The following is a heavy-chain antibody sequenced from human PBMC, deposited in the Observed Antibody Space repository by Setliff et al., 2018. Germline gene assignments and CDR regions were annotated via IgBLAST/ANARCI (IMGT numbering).Heavy chain of an antibody. CDR3: VRGPGPSVVVAIPFDH. J-gene: IGHJ4*02. CDR2: MSPVYGIA. V-gene: IGHV1-18*01. CDR1: GYAFITFG. Sequence: ASVKVSCKTSGYAFITFGMSWVRQAPGQGLEWMGWMSPVYGIANYARKFQDRVTLTADTSTTTAYLELASLRDDDTAVYYCVRGPGPSVVVAIPFDHWGQGSLVTVSS. D-gene: IGHD5-12*01.